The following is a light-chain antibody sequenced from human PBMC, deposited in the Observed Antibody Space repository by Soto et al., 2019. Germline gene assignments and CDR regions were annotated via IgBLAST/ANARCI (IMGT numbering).Light chain of an antibody. CDR1: SSNIGANP. V-gene: IGLV1-44*01. CDR3: EAWDDSLYGAV. J-gene: IGLJ2*01. CDR2: NND. Sequence: QSALTQPPSASGTPGQRVTISCSGSSSNIGANPINGYQQLPGTAPKLLIYNNDQRPSGVPDRFSASKSGTSASLAISGLQSEDEADYYCEAWDDSLYGAVLGGGTKLTVL.